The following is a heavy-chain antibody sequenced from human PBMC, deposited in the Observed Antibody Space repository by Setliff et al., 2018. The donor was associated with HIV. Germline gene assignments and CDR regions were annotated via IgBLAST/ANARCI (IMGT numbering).Heavy chain of an antibody. Sequence: GGSLRLSCAASGFTFSSYAMSWVRQAPGKGLEWVSSISNSGGSTYYVESVKGRFTISRDNSKNTVYLQMNSLRAEDTAVYYCARDLVQLRYWGQGTLVTVSS. J-gene: IGHJ4*02. CDR1: GFTFSSYA. V-gene: IGHV3-23*01. CDR3: ARDLVQLRY. CDR2: ISNSGGST. D-gene: IGHD6-6*01.